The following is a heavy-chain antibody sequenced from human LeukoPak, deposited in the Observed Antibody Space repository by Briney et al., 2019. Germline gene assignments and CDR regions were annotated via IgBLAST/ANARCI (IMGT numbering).Heavy chain of an antibody. D-gene: IGHD2-15*01. Sequence: GGSLRLSCAASGFTFSNYGMSWVRQAPGKGLERVSGISGSSGSTYYADSVKGRFTISRDNSKNTLYLQMNSLRAEDTAVYYCAKDAYCSGGSCYPNFDYWGQGTLVTVSS. J-gene: IGHJ4*02. V-gene: IGHV3-23*01. CDR1: GFTFSNYG. CDR2: ISGSSGST. CDR3: AKDAYCSGGSCYPNFDY.